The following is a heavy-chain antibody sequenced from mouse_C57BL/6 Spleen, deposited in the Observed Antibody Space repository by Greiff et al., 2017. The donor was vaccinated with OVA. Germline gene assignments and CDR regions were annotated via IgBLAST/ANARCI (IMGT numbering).Heavy chain of an antibody. CDR1: GFTFSSYA. J-gene: IGHJ3*01. V-gene: IGHV5-9-1*02. CDR2: ISSGGDYI. Sequence: EVQGVESGEGLVKPGGSLKLSCAASGFTFSSYAMSWVRQTPEKRLEWVAYISSGGDYIYYADTVKGRFTISRDNARNTLYLQMSSLKSEDTAMYYCTRDEDFFFAYWGQGTLVTVSA. CDR3: TRDEDFFFAY.